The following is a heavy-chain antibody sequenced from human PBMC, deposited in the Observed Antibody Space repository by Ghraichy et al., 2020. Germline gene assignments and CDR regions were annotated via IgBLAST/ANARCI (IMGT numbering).Heavy chain of an antibody. CDR1: GFTFSSYA. D-gene: IGHD6-13*01. V-gene: IGHV3-64D*09. J-gene: IGHJ4*02. CDR3: VGRIAAAGIHY. Sequence: ETLSLTCSASGFTFSSYAMHWVRQAPGKGLEYVSAISSNGGSTYYADSVKGRFTISRDNSKNTLYLQMSSLRAEDTAVYYCVGRIAAAGIHYWGQGTLVTVSS. CDR2: ISSNGGST.